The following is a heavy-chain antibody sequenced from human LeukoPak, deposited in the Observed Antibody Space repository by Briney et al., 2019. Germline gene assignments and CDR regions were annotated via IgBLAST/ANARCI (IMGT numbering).Heavy chain of an antibody. V-gene: IGHV4-34*01. Sequence: SETLSLTCAVYGGSFSGYYWSWIRQPPGKGLEWIGEINHSGSTNYNPSLKSRVTISVDTSKNQFSLKLSSVTAADTAVYYCARDRYSYGSYYYYGMDVWGQGTTVTVSS. CDR3: ARDRYSYGSYYYYGMDV. J-gene: IGHJ6*02. CDR1: GGSFSGYY. D-gene: IGHD5-18*01. CDR2: INHSGST.